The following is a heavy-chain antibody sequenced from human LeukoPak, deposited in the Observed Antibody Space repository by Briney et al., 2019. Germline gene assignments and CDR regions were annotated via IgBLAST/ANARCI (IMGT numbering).Heavy chain of an antibody. CDR1: GFTFSSYA. V-gene: IGHV3-23*01. J-gene: IGHJ4*02. CDR2: ISGSGGST. D-gene: IGHD4-11*01. Sequence: GGSLRLSCAASGFTFSSYAMSWVRQAPGKGLEWVSAISGSGGSTYNADSVKGRFTISRDNSKNTLYLQMNSLRAEDTAVYYCAASNSLPRGGYWGQGTLVTVS. CDR3: AASNSLPRGGY.